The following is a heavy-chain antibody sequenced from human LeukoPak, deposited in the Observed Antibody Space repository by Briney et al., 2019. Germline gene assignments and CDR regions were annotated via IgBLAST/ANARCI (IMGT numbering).Heavy chain of an antibody. Sequence: GGSLRLSCAASGFTVSSNYMSWVRQAPGKGLEWVSVIYSGGSTYYADSVKGRFTISRDNSKNTLYLQMNSLRAEDTAVYYCARVGSSWPFDYWGQGTLVTVSS. V-gene: IGHV3-53*01. CDR1: GFTVSSNY. CDR3: ARVGSSWPFDY. J-gene: IGHJ4*02. D-gene: IGHD6-13*01. CDR2: IYSGGST.